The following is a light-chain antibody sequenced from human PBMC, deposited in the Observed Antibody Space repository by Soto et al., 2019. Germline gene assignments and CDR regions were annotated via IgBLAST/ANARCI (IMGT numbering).Light chain of an antibody. J-gene: IGKJ5*01. Sequence: EIVMTQSPATLSVSPGERATLSCRASQSVGIKLAWYQQKPGQAPRILIHGASTRASGISARFSGSGSGTEFTLTFTNLQSEDFAIYYCQQYHNWPPLTFGQGTRLDIK. CDR1: QSVGIK. V-gene: IGKV3-15*01. CDR3: QQYHNWPPLT. CDR2: GAS.